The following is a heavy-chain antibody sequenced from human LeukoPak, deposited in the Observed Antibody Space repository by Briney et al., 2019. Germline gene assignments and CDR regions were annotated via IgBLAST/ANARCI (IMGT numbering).Heavy chain of an antibody. Sequence: PGGSLGLSCAASGFPFSSYEMNWVRQAPGKGLEWVSYISSSGSTIYYADSVKDRFTISRDNAKNSLYLQMNSLRAEDTAVYYCARAPGGYSYGTPNFDYWGPGTLVTVSS. V-gene: IGHV3-48*03. CDR1: GFPFSSYE. J-gene: IGHJ4*02. CDR2: ISSSGSTI. D-gene: IGHD5-18*01. CDR3: ARAPGGYSYGTPNFDY.